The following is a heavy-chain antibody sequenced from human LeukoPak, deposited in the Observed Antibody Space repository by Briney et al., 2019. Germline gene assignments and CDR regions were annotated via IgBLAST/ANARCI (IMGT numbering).Heavy chain of an antibody. CDR1: GDSISSTSYY. J-gene: IGHJ4*02. CDR2: IYYSGST. V-gene: IGHV4-39*07. CDR3: ARGEMAAADH. D-gene: IGHD5-24*01. Sequence: SETLSLTCTVSGDSISSTSYYWGWIRQPPGKGLEWIGTIYYSGSTYYNRSLKSRVTISVDTSKNQFSLKLTSVTAADTAVYYCARGEMAAADHWGQGTLVTVSS.